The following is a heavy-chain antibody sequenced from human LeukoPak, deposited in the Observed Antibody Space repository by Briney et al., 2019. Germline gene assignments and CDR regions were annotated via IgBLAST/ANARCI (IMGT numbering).Heavy chain of an antibody. V-gene: IGHV3-33*06. D-gene: IGHD6-19*01. CDR3: AKTGGWYSYYYYMDV. J-gene: IGHJ6*03. Sequence: GRSLRLSCAASGFTFSSYGMHWVRQAPGKGLEWVAVIWYDGSNKYYADSVKGRFTISRDNSKNTLYLQMNSLRAEDTAVYYCAKTGGWYSYYYYMDVWGKGTTVTVSS. CDR2: IWYDGSNK. CDR1: GFTFSSYG.